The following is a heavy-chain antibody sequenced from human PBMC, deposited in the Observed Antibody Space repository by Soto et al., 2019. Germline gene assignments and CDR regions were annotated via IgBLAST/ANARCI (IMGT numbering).Heavy chain of an antibody. V-gene: IGHV5-51*01. J-gene: IGHJ5*02. Sequence: ESLKISCKGYGYSFTSYWIGWVRQIPGKGLEWMGIIYPCDSDTRYSPSFQGQVTISADKSISTAYLQWSSLKASDTAMYYCARYYYDSSYLSGFDPWGQGTLVTVSS. D-gene: IGHD3-22*01. CDR1: GYSFTSYW. CDR3: ARYYYDSSYLSGFDP. CDR2: IYPCDSDT.